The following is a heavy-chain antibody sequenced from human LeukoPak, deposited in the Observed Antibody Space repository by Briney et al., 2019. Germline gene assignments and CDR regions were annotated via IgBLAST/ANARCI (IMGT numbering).Heavy chain of an antibody. CDR1: GFTFNDAW. CDR3: TIDSYDYIWGSYRAERGLDY. V-gene: IGHV3-15*01. Sequence: PGGSLRLSCAASGFTFNDAWMSWVRQGPAKGMEWVGRIKSKTYGGTTDYPAPVKGRSTISRDASNNTLYLQISSLKTEDTALYYCTIDSYDYIWGSYRAERGLDYWGQGTLVTVSS. D-gene: IGHD3-16*02. CDR2: IKSKTYGGTT. J-gene: IGHJ4*02.